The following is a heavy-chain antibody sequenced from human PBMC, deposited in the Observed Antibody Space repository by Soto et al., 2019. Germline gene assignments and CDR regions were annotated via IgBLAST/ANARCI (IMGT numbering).Heavy chain of an antibody. V-gene: IGHV3-23*01. CDR2: ISGSGGST. CDR1: GFTFISYA. J-gene: IGHJ5*02. Sequence: PGGSLRLSCAASGFTFISYAMSWVRQAPGKGLEWVSAISGSGGSTYYADSVKGRFTISRDNSKNTLYLQMNSLRAEDTAVYYCAKDPRGYSYRDWFDPWGQGTLVTVSS. CDR3: AKDPRGYSYRDWFDP. D-gene: IGHD5-18*01.